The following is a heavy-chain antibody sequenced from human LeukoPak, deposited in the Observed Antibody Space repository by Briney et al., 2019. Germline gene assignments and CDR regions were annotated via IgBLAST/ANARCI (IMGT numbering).Heavy chain of an antibody. Sequence: SETLSFTCTVSGGSVSSSSYYWGGIRQPPGKGLEWVGSIYYSGSTYYNPSLKSRVTISVDTSENQFSLKLSSVTAADTAVYYCARGPRWLQDYFNYWGQGTLVTVSS. CDR2: IYYSGST. CDR3: ARGPRWLQDYFNY. J-gene: IGHJ4*02. D-gene: IGHD5-24*01. CDR1: GGSVSSSSYY. V-gene: IGHV4-39*07.